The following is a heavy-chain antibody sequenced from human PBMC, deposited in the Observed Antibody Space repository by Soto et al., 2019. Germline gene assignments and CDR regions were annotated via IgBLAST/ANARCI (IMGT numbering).Heavy chain of an antibody. CDR3: ARAPPDYSGNSGFAVGYYYYYGMDV. Sequence: EVQLVESGGGVVRPGGSLRLSCAASGFTFDDYGMSWVRQAPGKGLEWVSGINWNGGSTGYADSVKGRFTISRDNAKNSLYLQMNSLRAEDTALYYCARAPPDYSGNSGFAVGYYYYYGMDVWGQGTTVTVSS. CDR1: GFTFDDYG. J-gene: IGHJ6*02. CDR2: INWNGGST. D-gene: IGHD4-4*01. V-gene: IGHV3-20*04.